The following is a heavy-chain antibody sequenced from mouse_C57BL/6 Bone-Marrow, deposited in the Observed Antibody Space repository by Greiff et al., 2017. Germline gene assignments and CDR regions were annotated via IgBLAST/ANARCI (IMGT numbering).Heavy chain of an antibody. CDR2: IDPSDSYT. CDR1: GYTFTSYW. CDR3: AREKIWITTVVEGYWYFDV. D-gene: IGHD1-1*01. V-gene: IGHV1-59*01. Sequence: VQLQQPGAELVRPGTSVKLSCKASGYTFTSYWMHWVKQRPGQGLEWIGVIDPSDSYTNYNQKFKGKATLTVDTSSSTAYMQLSSLTSGDSAVYYCAREKIWITTVVEGYWYFDVWGTGTTVTVSS. J-gene: IGHJ1*03.